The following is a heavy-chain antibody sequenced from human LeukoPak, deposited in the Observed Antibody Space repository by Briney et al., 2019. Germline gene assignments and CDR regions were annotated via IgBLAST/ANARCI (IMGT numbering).Heavy chain of an antibody. CDR3: ARGLVRRPFDY. CDR2: INHSGST. CDR1: GGSFSGYY. J-gene: IGHJ4*02. V-gene: IGHV4-34*01. Sequence: SETLSLTCAVYGGSFSGYYWSWIRQPPGKGLEWIGEINHSGSTNYNPSLKSRVTISVDTSKNRFSLKLSSVTAADTAVYYCARGLVRRPFDYWGQGTLVTVSS.